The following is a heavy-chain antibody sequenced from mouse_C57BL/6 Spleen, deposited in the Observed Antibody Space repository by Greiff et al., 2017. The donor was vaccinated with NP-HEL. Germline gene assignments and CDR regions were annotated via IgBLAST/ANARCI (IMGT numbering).Heavy chain of an antibody. CDR2: IDPNSGGT. Sequence: QVQLQQPGAELVKPGASVKLSCKASGYTFTSYWMHWVKQRPGRGLEWIGRIDPNSGGTKYNEKFKSKATLTVDKPSSTAYMQLSSLTSEDSAVYYCAKTTTVVAPYAMDYWGQGTSVTVST. D-gene: IGHD1-1*01. CDR3: AKTTTVVAPYAMDY. V-gene: IGHV1-72*01. CDR1: GYTFTSYW. J-gene: IGHJ4*01.